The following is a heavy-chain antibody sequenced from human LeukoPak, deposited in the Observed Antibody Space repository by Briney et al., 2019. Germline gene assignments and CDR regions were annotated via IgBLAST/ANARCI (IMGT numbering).Heavy chain of an antibody. V-gene: IGHV3-53*01. CDR2: IYSGGST. J-gene: IGHJ4*02. CDR3: ARERGYFDY. Sequence: GGSLRLSCAASGFTFSSYDMSWVRQAPGKGLEWVSVIYSGGSTYYADSVKGRFTISRDNSKNTLYLQMNSLRAEDTAVYYCARERGYFDYWGQGTLVTVSS. CDR1: GFTFSSYD.